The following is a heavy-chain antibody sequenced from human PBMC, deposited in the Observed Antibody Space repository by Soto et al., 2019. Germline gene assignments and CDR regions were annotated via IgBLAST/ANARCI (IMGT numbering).Heavy chain of an antibody. Sequence: SETLSLTCTISGGSVSVYYWIWIRQSTGEGLEWIGYIYASGSPYYNPSLRSRVTISADTSKNQISLKLTSPTAADTAVYYCARGVGSSPPQYWGRGTLVTVSS. CDR2: IYASGSP. V-gene: IGHV4-59*02. CDR3: ARGVGSSPPQY. CDR1: GGSVSVYY. J-gene: IGHJ4*02. D-gene: IGHD1-26*01.